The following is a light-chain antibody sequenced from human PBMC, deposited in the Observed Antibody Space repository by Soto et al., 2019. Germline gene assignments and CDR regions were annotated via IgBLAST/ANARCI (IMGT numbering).Light chain of an antibody. CDR1: QSVSSSY. V-gene: IGKV3-20*01. CDR3: QEYGSSPYT. CDR2: GAS. Sequence: EIVLTQSPGTLSLSPGERATLSCRASQSVSSSYLAWNQQKPGQAPRLLIYGASSRATGIPDRFSGSGSGTDVTLTISRLETEDFAVYYCQEYGSSPYTFGQGTKLEIK. J-gene: IGKJ2*01.